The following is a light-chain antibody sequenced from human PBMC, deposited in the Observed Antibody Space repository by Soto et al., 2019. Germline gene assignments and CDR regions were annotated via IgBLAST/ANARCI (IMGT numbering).Light chain of an antibody. CDR2: AAS. V-gene: IGKV1-39*01. CDR1: HTIMTY. J-gene: IGKJ1*01. Sequence: DIQMTQSPSSLSASVGDEVTITCRASHTIMTYLNWYQLKPGKPHRLLIYAASSLQSGVQSRFSGSGSGTDFTLTIKSLQPEDFATYSCKQSYNSPQTFGQGTKVDIK. CDR3: KQSYNSPQT.